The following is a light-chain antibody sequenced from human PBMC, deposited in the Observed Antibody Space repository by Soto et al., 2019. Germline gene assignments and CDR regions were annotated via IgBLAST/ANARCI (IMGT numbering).Light chain of an antibody. CDR1: QSVDRY. J-gene: IGKJ4*01. Sequence: EVVVTQSPATLSLSPGERATLSCRASQSVDRYLVWYQQKPGQTPRVLIYDASNRATGIPARFSGSGSGTDFTLTIISLEPEDFAVYYCQQRKYWPPLTFGVGTNVEIK. CDR3: QQRKYWPPLT. V-gene: IGKV3-11*01. CDR2: DAS.